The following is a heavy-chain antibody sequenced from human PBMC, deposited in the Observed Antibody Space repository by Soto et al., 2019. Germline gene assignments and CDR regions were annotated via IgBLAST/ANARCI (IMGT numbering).Heavy chain of an antibody. V-gene: IGHV3-30*18. CDR1: GFTFSSYG. CDR2: ISYDGSNK. CDR3: AKSGGMPYSSSSSAFDI. D-gene: IGHD6-6*01. J-gene: IGHJ3*02. Sequence: GGSLRLSCAASGFTFSSYGMHWVRQAPGKGLEWVAVISYDGSNKYYADSVKGRFTISRDNSKNTLYLQMNSLRAEDTAVYYCAKSGGMPYSSSSSAFDIWGQGTMVTVSS.